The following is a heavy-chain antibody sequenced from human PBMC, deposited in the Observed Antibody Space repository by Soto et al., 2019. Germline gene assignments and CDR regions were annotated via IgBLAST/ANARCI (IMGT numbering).Heavy chain of an antibody. CDR2: MNPNSGNT. V-gene: IGHV1-8*01. Sequence: QVQLVQSGAEVKKPGASVKVSCKASGYTFTSYDINWVRQATGQGLEWMGWMNPNSGNTGYAQKFQGRVTMTRNTSISTAYMELSSLRSEDTAVYYCARSADSSSWNTLLNYYYYGMDVWGQGTTVTVSS. CDR3: ARSADSSSWNTLLNYYYYGMDV. J-gene: IGHJ6*02. D-gene: IGHD6-13*01. CDR1: GYTFTSYD.